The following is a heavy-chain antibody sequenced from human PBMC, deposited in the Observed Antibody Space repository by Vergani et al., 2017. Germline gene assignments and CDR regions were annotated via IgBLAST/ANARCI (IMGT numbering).Heavy chain of an antibody. V-gene: IGHV3-49*04. D-gene: IGHD5-18*01. CDR2: IRNKAYGGTT. J-gene: IGHJ4*02. Sequence: EVQLVESGGGLVKRGGSLRLSCAASGFSFGDYAMTWVRQAPGKGLEWVAFIRNKAYGGTTEYAASVKGRFTISRDDSKRLAYLQLSGLKTEDTAGYFCSRGRGYSFGYSDYWGQGTLVTVSS. CDR1: GFSFGDYA. CDR3: SRGRGYSFGYSDY.